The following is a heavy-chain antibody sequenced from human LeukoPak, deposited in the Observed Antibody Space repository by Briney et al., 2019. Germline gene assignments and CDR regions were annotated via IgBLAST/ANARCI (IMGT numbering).Heavy chain of an antibody. D-gene: IGHD3-3*01. CDR3: AKARLEYYDFWSSVY. CDR2: VSSNGAKT. CDR1: GFTFSSYA. J-gene: IGHJ4*02. Sequence: GGSLRLSCAASGFTFSSYAITWVRQAPGKGLEWVSAVSSNGAKTYYADSVKGRFTISRDNYKNMVFLQMNSLRAEDTAVYYCAKARLEYYDFWSSVYWGQGTLVTVSS. V-gene: IGHV3-23*01.